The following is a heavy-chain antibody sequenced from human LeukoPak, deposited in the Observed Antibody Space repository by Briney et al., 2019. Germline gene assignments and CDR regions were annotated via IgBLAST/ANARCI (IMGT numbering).Heavy chain of an antibody. D-gene: IGHD5/OR15-5a*01. CDR3: AKGGYSVFAAVDM. CDR2: IGDTGRAK. J-gene: IGHJ3*02. CDR1: GFTFSSHG. Sequence: GRSLRLSCAASGFTFSSHGMHWVRQAPGKGLEWVAVIGDTGRAKHYADSVRGRFTTSRDNSGNTLYLEMNGLRDEDTALYYCAKGGYSVFAAVDMWGQGTMVTVSS. V-gene: IGHV3-30*18.